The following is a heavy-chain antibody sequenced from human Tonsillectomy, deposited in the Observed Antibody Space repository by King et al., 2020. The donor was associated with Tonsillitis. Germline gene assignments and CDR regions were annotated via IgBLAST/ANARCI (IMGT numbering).Heavy chain of an antibody. CDR2: IYHSGST. J-gene: IGHJ3*02. D-gene: IGHD5-18*01. Sequence: VQLQESGPGLVKPSETLSLTCAVSGYSISSGYYWGWIRQPPGKGLEWIGSIYHSGSTYYNPSLKSRVTISVYTSKNQFSLKLSSVTAADTAVYYCARDGGYSYGNAFDIWGQGTMVTVSS. CDR3: ARDGGYSYGNAFDI. CDR1: GYSISSGYY. V-gene: IGHV4-38-2*02.